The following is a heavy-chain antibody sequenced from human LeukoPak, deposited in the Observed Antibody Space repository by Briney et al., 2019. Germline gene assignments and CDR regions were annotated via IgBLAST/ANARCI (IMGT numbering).Heavy chain of an antibody. D-gene: IGHD2-15*01. CDR3: AKAPVGHCSGAFCYHFDS. CDR2: ISGDNPGT. V-gene: IGHV3-23*01. CDR1: GFTFSTYA. Sequence: GGSLRLSCAASGFTFSTYAMSWVRQTPGKGLEWVAAISGDNPGTYHANSVKGRFTISRDNSKNTLNLQMSGLRADYTARYCCAKAPVGHCSGAFCYHFDSWGQGALVTVSS. J-gene: IGHJ4*02.